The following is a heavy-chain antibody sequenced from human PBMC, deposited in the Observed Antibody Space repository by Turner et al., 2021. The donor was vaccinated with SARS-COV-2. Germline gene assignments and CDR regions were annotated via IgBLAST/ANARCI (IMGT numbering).Heavy chain of an antibody. D-gene: IGHD2-21*02. V-gene: IGHV4-39*01. CDR1: RGSSSSRSYD. CDR3: ARDGGDPPRYFQH. J-gene: IGHJ1*01. Sequence: QLQLQESGSGLVKPSETLSLTCTVPRGSSSSRSYDWGWISQPPGKGLEWIGSIYYSGSTYYNPSLKSRGTISVDTSKNQFSLKLSSVTAADTAVYYCARDGGDPPRYFQHWGQGTLVTVSS. CDR2: IYYSGST.